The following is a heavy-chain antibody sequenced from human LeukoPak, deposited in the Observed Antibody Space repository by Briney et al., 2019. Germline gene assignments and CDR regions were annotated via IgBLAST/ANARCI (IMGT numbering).Heavy chain of an antibody. CDR3: ARVAYDFWSGYWSRIDY. CDR2: INHSGST. V-gene: IGHV4-34*01. D-gene: IGHD3-3*01. CDR1: SGSFSGYY. J-gene: IGHJ4*02. Sequence: SETLSLTCAVYSGSFSGYYWSWIRQPPGKGLEWIGEINHSGSTNYNPSLKSRVTISVDTSKNPFSLKLSSVTAADTAVYYCARVAYDFWSGYWSRIDYWGQGTLVTVSS.